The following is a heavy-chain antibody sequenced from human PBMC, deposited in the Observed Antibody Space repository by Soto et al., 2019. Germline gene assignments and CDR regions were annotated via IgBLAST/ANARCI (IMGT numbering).Heavy chain of an antibody. V-gene: IGHV4-39*01. D-gene: IGHD6-13*01. CDR3: ARHYPCIAAAGIAYYYYGMDV. CDR1: GGTITSSTYY. CDR2: FYYRGST. Sequence: TSETQSLTSTVSGGTITSSTYYWGWIRQPPGRGLEWFGSFYYRGSTYYNPSLKSRVTISIDTSKNQFSLKLSSVTAADTAVYYCARHYPCIAAAGIAYYYYGMDVWGQGTTVTVS. J-gene: IGHJ6*02.